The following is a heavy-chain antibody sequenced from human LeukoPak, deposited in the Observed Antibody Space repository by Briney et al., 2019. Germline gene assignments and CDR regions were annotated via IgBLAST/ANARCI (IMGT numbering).Heavy chain of an antibody. J-gene: IGHJ4*02. CDR3: AKDELELRGNYFDY. Sequence: PGRSLRLSCAASGFTFSSYGMHWVRQAPGKGLEWVAVISYDGSNKYYADSVKGRFAISRDNSKNTLYLQMNSLRAEDTAVYYCAKDELELRGNYFDYWGQGTLVTVSS. D-gene: IGHD1-7*01. CDR1: GFTFSSYG. CDR2: ISYDGSNK. V-gene: IGHV3-30*18.